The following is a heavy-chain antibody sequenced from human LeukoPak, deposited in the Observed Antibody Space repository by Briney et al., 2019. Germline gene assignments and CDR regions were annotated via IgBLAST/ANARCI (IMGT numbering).Heavy chain of an antibody. V-gene: IGHV3-48*02. CDR1: GFTFSNYN. CDR2: ISSSGSSI. CDR3: ARDYGGHGEYFDF. Sequence: PGGSLRLSCVASGFTFSNYNINWVRQAPGKGLEGVSYISSSGSSIYFADSVKGRFTISRDNAKNSLFLQMNSLRDEDTAVYYCARDYGGHGEYFDFWGQGTLVTVSS. D-gene: IGHD4-23*01. J-gene: IGHJ4*02.